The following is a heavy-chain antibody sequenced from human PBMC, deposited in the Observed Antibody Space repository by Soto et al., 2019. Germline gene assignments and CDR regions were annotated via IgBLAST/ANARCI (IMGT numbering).Heavy chain of an antibody. CDR2: IIPIFGTA. CDR3: ARMGLHLGELSRNWFDP. D-gene: IGHD3-16*02. J-gene: IGHJ5*02. Sequence: SVKVSCKASGGTFSSYAISWVRQAPGQGLEWMGGIIPIFGTANYAQKFQGRVTITADESTSTAYMELSSLRSEDTAVYYCARMGLHLGELSRNWFDPWGQGSLVTVSS. CDR1: GGTFSSYA. V-gene: IGHV1-69*13.